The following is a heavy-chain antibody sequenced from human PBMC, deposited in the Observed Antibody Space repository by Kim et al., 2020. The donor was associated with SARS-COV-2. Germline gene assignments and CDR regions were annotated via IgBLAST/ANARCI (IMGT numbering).Heavy chain of an antibody. D-gene: IGHD6-13*01. J-gene: IGHJ6*02. CDR2: IRSKANSYAT. CDR3: TSTGYSSSWPPYYYYYYGMDV. CDR1: GFTFSGSA. V-gene: IGHV3-73*01. Sequence: GGSLRLSCAASGFTFSGSAMHWVRQASGKGLEWVGRIRSKANSYATAYAASVKGRFTISRDDSKNTAYLQMNSLKTEDTAVYYCTSTGYSSSWPPYYYYYYGMDVWGQGTTVTVSS.